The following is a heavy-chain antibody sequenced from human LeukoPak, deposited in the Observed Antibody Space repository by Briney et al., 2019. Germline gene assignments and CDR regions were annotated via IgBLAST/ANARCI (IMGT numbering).Heavy chain of an antibody. D-gene: IGHD3-10*01. Sequence: GGSLRLSCAASGFTFSSYSMNRVRQAPGKGLEWVSSISSSSSYIYYADSVKGRFTISRDNAENSLYLQMNSLRAEDTAVYYCVWFGELFAGMQSGMDVWGQGTTVTVSS. CDR1: GFTFSSYS. CDR2: ISSSSSYI. CDR3: VWFGELFAGMQSGMDV. V-gene: IGHV3-21*01. J-gene: IGHJ6*02.